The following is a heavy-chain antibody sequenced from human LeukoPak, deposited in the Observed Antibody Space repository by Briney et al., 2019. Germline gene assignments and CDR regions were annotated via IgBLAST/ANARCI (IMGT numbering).Heavy chain of an antibody. Sequence: SETLSLTCTVSGXSISSYYWSWIRQPPGKGLEWIGYIYYSGSTNYNPSLKSRVTISVDTSKNQFSLKLSSLTAADTAVYYCARHFSFDYYDSSAWYFDLWGRGTLVTVSS. D-gene: IGHD3-22*01. CDR3: ARHFSFDYYDSSAWYFDL. CDR2: IYYSGST. V-gene: IGHV4-59*08. J-gene: IGHJ2*01. CDR1: GXSISSYY.